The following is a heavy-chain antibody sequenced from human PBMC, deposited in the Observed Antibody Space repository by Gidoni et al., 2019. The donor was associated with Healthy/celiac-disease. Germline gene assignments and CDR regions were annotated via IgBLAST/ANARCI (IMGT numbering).Heavy chain of an antibody. CDR1: GYTFTGYY. CDR3: ARVGFMLYSSSWDYSKFDY. J-gene: IGHJ4*02. Sequence: QVQLVQSGAEVKKPGASVKVSCKASGYTFTGYYMHWVRQAPGQGLEWMGWINPNSGGTNYAQKFQGRVTMTRDTSISTAYMELSRLRSDDTAVYYCARVGFMLYSSSWDYSKFDYWGQGTLVTVSS. D-gene: IGHD6-13*01. V-gene: IGHV1-2*02. CDR2: INPNSGGT.